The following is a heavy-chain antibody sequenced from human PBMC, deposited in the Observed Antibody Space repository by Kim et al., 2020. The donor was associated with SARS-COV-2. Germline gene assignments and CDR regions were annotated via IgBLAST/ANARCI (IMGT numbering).Heavy chain of an antibody. Sequence: ASVKVSCKASGYTFTSYGISWVRQAPGQGLEWMGWISAYNGNTNYAQKLQGRVTMTTDTSTSTAYMELRSLRSDDTAVYYCARDRVVWFGELYWFDPWGQGTLVTVSS. D-gene: IGHD3-10*01. CDR2: ISAYNGNT. CDR1: GYTFTSYG. V-gene: IGHV1-18*01. CDR3: ARDRVVWFGELYWFDP. J-gene: IGHJ5*02.